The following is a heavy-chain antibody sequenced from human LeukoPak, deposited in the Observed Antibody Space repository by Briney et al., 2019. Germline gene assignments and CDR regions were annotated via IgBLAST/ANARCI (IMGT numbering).Heavy chain of an antibody. V-gene: IGHV5-51*01. CDR2: IYPGDSDT. CDR1: GYSFTSYW. J-gene: IGHJ4*02. Sequence: GESLKISCKGSGYSFTSYWIGWVRQMPGKGLEWMGIIYPGDSDTRYSPSFQGQVTISADKSISTAYLRWSSLKASDTAMYYCARSLPPKYYYDSSGYYPPYYFDYWGQGTLVTVSS. D-gene: IGHD3-22*01. CDR3: ARSLPPKYYYDSSGYYPPYYFDY.